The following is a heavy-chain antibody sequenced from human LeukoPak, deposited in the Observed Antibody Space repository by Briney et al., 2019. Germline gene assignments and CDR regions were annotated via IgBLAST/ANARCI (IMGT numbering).Heavy chain of an antibody. V-gene: IGHV1-2*02. CDR3: AKGEYQLLPRYYYYMDV. J-gene: IGHJ6*03. CDR1: GYTFTGYY. D-gene: IGHD2-2*01. Sequence: ASVKVSCKASGYTFTGYYMHWVRQAPGQGLEWMGWINPNSGGTNYAQKFQGRVTMTRDTSISTAYMELSRLRSDDTAVYYCAKGEYQLLPRYYYYMDVWGKGTTVTVSS. CDR2: INPNSGGT.